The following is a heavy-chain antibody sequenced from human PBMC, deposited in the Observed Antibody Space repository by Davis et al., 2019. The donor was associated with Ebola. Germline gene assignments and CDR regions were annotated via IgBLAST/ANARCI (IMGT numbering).Heavy chain of an antibody. CDR1: GYTFTSYG. J-gene: IGHJ6*02. D-gene: IGHD3-3*01. CDR3: ARGRITIFGVVKGMDV. Sequence: SVKVSCKASGYTFTSYGISWVRQAPGQGLEWMGGIIPIFGTANYAQKFQGRVTITADESTSTAYMELSSLRSEDTAVYYCARGRITIFGVVKGMDVWGQGTTVTVSS. V-gene: IGHV1-69*13. CDR2: IIPIFGTA.